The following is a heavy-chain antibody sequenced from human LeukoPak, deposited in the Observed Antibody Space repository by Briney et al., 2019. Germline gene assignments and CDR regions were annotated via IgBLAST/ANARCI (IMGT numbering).Heavy chain of an antibody. V-gene: IGHV3-23*01. J-gene: IGHJ3*02. Sequence: GGSLGLSCAASGFTFSSYAMSWVRQAPGKGLEWVSAISGSGGSTYYADSVKGRFTISRDNSKNTLYLQMNSLRAEDTAVYYCATPGGYYYGHAFDIWGQGTMVTVSS. D-gene: IGHD3-22*01. CDR2: ISGSGGST. CDR1: GFTFSSYA. CDR3: ATPGGYYYGHAFDI.